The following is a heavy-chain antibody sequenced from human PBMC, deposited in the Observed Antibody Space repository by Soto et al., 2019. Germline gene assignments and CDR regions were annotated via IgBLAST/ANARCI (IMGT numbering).Heavy chain of an antibody. J-gene: IGHJ6*02. CDR1: GGSFSGYY. CDR2: INHSGST. V-gene: IGHV4-34*01. Sequence: PSETLSLTCAVYGGSFSGYYWSWIRQPPGKGLEWIGEINHSGSTNYNPSLKSRVTISVDTSKNQFSLKLSSVTAADTAVYYCARAGVRSSSWVTGYYYYYGMDVWGQGTTVTVSS. D-gene: IGHD6-13*01. CDR3: ARAGVRSSSWVTGYYYYYGMDV.